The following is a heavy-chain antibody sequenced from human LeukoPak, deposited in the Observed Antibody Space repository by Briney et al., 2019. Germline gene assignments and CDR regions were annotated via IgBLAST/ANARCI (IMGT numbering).Heavy chain of an antibody. V-gene: IGHV3-30*09. D-gene: IGHD6-13*01. J-gene: IGHJ4*02. CDR2: ISYDGSNK. Sequence: GGSLRLSCAASGFTFSSYAMHWVRQAPGKGLEWVAVISYDGSNKYYADSVKGRFAISRDNSKNTLYLQMNSLRAEDTAVYYCARSQPGYSSTRFDYWGQGTLVTVSS. CDR3: ARSQPGYSSTRFDY. CDR1: GFTFSSYA.